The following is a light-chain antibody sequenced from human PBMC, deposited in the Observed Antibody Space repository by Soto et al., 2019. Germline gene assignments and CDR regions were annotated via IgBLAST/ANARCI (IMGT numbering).Light chain of an antibody. V-gene: IGKV1-5*01. CDR2: DAS. J-gene: IGKJ1*01. CDR1: QSISSW. Sequence: DIQMTQSPSTLSAFVGDIVTITCRASQSISSWLPWYQQKPGKAPKLLIYDASSLESGVPSRFSGSGSGTEFTLTISSLQPDDFATYYCQQYNSYPWTFGQGTKVEIK. CDR3: QQYNSYPWT.